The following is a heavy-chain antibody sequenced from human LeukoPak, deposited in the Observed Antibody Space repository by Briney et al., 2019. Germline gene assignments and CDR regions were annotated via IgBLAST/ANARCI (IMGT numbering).Heavy chain of an antibody. Sequence: PSETLSLTCTVSGGSISSYYCSWIRQPPGKGLEWIGYIYYSGSTNYNPSLKSRVSISVDTSKNQFSLKLSSVTAADTAVYYCAREGDLWSFDYWGQGTLVTVSS. V-gene: IGHV4-59*01. D-gene: IGHD3-10*01. CDR2: IYYSGST. J-gene: IGHJ4*02. CDR3: AREGDLWSFDY. CDR1: GGSISSYY.